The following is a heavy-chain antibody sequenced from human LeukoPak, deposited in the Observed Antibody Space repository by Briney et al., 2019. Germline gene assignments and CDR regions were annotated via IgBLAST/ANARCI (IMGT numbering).Heavy chain of an antibody. J-gene: IGHJ3*02. CDR3: AKDVSYSGSYSGDDAFDI. V-gene: IGHV1-2*02. Sequence: ASVKVSCKASGYTFTGYYMHWVRQAPGQGLEWMGWINPNSGGTNYAQKFQGRVTMTRDTSISTAYMELSRLRSDDTAVYYCAKDVSYSGSYSGDDAFDIWGQGTMVTVSS. CDR2: INPNSGGT. D-gene: IGHD1-26*01. CDR1: GYTFTGYY.